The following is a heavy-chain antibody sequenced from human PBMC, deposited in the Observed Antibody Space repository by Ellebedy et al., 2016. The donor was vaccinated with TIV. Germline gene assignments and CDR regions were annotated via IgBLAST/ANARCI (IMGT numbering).Heavy chain of an antibody. CDR2: IHHSGNS. CDR3: ARDLGRYGMDV. Sequence: MPSETLSLTCSASGVSINNYYRTWVRQPPGQGLEWIGYIHHSGNSHIHPSLKSRVTLSVDTSKNQFSLDMTSVTAADTATYYCARDLGRYGMDVWGQGTTVTVSS. CDR1: GVSINNYY. V-gene: IGHV4-59*01. J-gene: IGHJ6*02.